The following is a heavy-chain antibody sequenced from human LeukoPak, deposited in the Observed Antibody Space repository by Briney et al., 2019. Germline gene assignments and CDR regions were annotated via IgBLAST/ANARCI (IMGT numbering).Heavy chain of an antibody. Sequence: ASVKVSCKASGYTFTSYDINWVRQATGQGLEWMGWMNPNSGNTGYAQKFQGRVTMTRNTSISTAYMELSSLRSEDTAVYYCARGGSYYDSSGTPFGAFDIWGQGTMVTVSS. V-gene: IGHV1-8*01. J-gene: IGHJ3*02. CDR3: ARGGSYYDSSGTPFGAFDI. CDR1: GYTFTSYD. CDR2: MNPNSGNT. D-gene: IGHD3-22*01.